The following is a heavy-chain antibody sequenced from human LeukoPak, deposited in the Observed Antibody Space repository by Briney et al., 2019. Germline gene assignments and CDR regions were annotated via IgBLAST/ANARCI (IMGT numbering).Heavy chain of an antibody. CDR2: NSAYNGNT. V-gene: IGHV1-18*01. J-gene: IGHJ5*02. CDR1: GYTFTSYG. CDR3: AREGRPVYCSSTSCSRPGGFDP. Sequence: ASVKVSCKASGYTFTSYGISWVRQAPGQGLEWMGWNSAYNGNTNYAQKLQGRVTMTADTSTSTAYMELRSLRSDDTAVYYCAREGRPVYCSSTSCSRPGGFDPWGQGTLVTVSS. D-gene: IGHD2-2*01.